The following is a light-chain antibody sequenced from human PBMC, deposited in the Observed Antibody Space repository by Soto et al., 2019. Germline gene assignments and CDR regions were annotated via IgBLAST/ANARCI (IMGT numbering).Light chain of an antibody. Sequence: QSVLTQPPSASGTPGQRVTISCSGSSSNIGSNYVYWYQQLPGTAPKLLIYSNNQRPSGVPDRFSGSKSGTSASLAISGPRSEDEADYYCAAWDDSLSGHVVFGGGTKLTVL. CDR2: SNN. J-gene: IGLJ2*01. CDR1: SSNIGSNY. CDR3: AAWDDSLSGHVV. V-gene: IGLV1-47*02.